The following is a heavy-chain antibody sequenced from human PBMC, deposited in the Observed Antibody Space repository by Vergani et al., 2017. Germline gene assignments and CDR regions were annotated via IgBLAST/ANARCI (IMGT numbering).Heavy chain of an antibody. CDR2: ISSSGSTI. Sequence: EVQLVESGGGLVQPGGSLRLSCAASGFTFSSYEMNWVRQAPGKGLEWFSYISSSGSTIYYADSVKGRFTISRDNAKNSLYLQMNSLRAEDTAVYYCAREGDRGDYYYYYGMDVWGQGTTVTVSS. CDR3: AREGDRGDYYYYYGMDV. D-gene: IGHD3-10*01. J-gene: IGHJ6*02. V-gene: IGHV3-48*03. CDR1: GFTFSSYE.